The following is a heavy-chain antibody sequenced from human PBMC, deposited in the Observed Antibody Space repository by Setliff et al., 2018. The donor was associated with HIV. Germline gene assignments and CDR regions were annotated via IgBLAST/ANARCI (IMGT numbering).Heavy chain of an antibody. J-gene: IGHJ4*02. D-gene: IGHD2-21*02. CDR2: IRSKTKSYAT. V-gene: IGHV3-73*01. CDR3: TTQSPGATVASNY. CDR1: GFSFSGSA. Sequence: PGGSLRLSCAASGFSFSGSAMHWVRQASGKGLEWVGRIRSKTKSYATTHAASVTGRFTISRDDSRSTAYLQMIGLKTEDTAVYYCTTQSPGATVASNYWGQGTLVTVSS.